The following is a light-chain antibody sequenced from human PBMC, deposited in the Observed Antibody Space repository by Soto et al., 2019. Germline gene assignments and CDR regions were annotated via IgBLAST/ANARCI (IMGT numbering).Light chain of an antibody. V-gene: IGLV1-51*01. Sequence: QSVLTQPPSVSAAPGQKVTISCSGSSSNIGKNYVSWYRHLPGTAPKLLIYDNYNRPSGIPDRFSGSKSGTSATLGITGLQTGDEADYYCATWDSSLSAGVFGGGTQLTVL. CDR2: DNY. CDR1: SSNIGKNY. CDR3: ATWDSSLSAGV. J-gene: IGLJ3*02.